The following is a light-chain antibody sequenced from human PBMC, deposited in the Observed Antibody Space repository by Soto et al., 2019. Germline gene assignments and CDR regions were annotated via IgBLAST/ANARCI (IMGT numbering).Light chain of an antibody. J-gene: IGLJ2*01. CDR1: SSNIGAGYD. CDR2: VDT. Sequence: QSALTQPPSVSGAPGQRVTISCTGSSSNIGAGYDVHWYQQLPGTAPKLLIYVDTNRPSGVPDRFSGSKSGTSGSLAITGLQAEDEGDYYCQSYDSSLSGVVFGGGTKVTVL. CDR3: QSYDSSLSGVV. V-gene: IGLV1-40*01.